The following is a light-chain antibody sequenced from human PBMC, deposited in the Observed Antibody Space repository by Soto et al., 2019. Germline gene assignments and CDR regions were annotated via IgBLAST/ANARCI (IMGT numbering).Light chain of an antibody. J-gene: IGKJ5*01. CDR3: QQYGSSPIT. Sequence: EFVLTQSPVTLSLSPWYRAPLPCRASQTVRNNYLAWYQQKPGQAPRLLIYGASSRATGIPDRFSGSGSGTDFTLTISRLEPEDFAVYYCQQYGSSPITFGQGTRLEIK. CDR2: GAS. V-gene: IGKV3-20*01. CDR1: QTVRNNY.